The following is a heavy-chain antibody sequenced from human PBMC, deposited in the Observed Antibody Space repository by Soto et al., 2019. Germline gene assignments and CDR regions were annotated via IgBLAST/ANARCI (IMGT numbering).Heavy chain of an antibody. V-gene: IGHV4-34*01. CDR1: GGSFSGYY. Sequence: QVQLQQWGAGLLKPSETLSLTCAVYGGSFSGYYWSWIRQPPGKGLEWIGEINHSGSTNYNPPLKSRVTISVDTSKNQFSLKLSSVTAADTAVYYCARGGYCSGGSCLFRALDVWGQGTTVTVSS. CDR2: INHSGST. D-gene: IGHD2-15*01. CDR3: ARGGYCSGGSCLFRALDV. J-gene: IGHJ6*02.